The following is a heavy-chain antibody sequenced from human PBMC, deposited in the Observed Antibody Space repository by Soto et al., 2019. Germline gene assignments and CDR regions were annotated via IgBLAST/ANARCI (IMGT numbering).Heavy chain of an antibody. J-gene: IGHJ4*02. CDR3: AKIPRRTWGGDYFDY. Sequence: PSETLSLTCTVSGGSISGYYWSWFRQPPGKGLEWIGYISYSGSTNYNPSLKSRVTISVDTSKNQFSLKLSSVTAEDTALYYCAKIPRRTWGGDYFDYWGQGTLVTVSS. V-gene: IGHV4-59*12. CDR2: ISYSGST. CDR1: GGSISGYY. D-gene: IGHD2-21*01.